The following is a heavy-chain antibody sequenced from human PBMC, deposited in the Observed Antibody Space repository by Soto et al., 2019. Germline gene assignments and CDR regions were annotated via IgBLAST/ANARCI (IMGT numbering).Heavy chain of an antibody. CDR1: GYTFTGYY. V-gene: IGHV1-2*04. CDR2: INPNSGGT. CDR3: ARDGLGYCSGGSCYPYNWFDP. D-gene: IGHD2-15*01. Sequence: ASVKVSCKASGYTFTGYYMHWVRQAPGQGLEWMGWINPNSGGTNYAQKFQGWVTMTRDTSISTAYMELSRLRSDDMAVHYCARDGLGYCSGGSCYPYNWFDPWGQGTLVTVSS. J-gene: IGHJ5*02.